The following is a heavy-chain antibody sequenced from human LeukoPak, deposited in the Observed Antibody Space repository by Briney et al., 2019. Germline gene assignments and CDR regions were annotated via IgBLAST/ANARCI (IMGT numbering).Heavy chain of an antibody. Sequence: GGSLRLSCAASGFTFSTFAMSWGRQAPGKGLEWVSTITRSGAAKYYADSVKGCFTISRDNSKNTLYLQMDSLSAEDTALYYCAKDHPSCGGRDCLLFDNWGQGTLVTVSS. CDR1: GFTFSTFA. CDR2: ITRSGAAK. D-gene: IGHD2-21*01. CDR3: AKDHPSCGGRDCLLFDN. V-gene: IGHV3-23*01. J-gene: IGHJ4*02.